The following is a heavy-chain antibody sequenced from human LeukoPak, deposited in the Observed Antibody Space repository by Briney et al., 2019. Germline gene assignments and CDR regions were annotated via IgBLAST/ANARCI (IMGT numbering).Heavy chain of an antibody. V-gene: IGHV3-21*01. CDR2: ISSSSSYI. CDR3: ARGLQSDY. CDR1: GFTLSSNS. Sequence: GGTLRHSCAASGFTLSSNSINWGRQALGKGLEWVSSISSSSSYIYYADSVKGRFTISRDNAKNSLYLQMNSLRAEDTAVYYCARGLQSDYWGQGTLVTVSS. D-gene: IGHD5-24*01. J-gene: IGHJ4*02.